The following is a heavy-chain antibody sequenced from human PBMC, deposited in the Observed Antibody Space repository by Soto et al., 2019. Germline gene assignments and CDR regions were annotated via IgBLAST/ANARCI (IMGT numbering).Heavy chain of an antibody. J-gene: IGHJ4*01. CDR2: ISSSSSYI. CDR1: VFTLSRYS. CDR3: AIDLYSTSSRYFYS. V-gene: IGHV3-21*01. Sequence: PGWSVRLSCVASVFTLSRYSMNWVRQGPGKGVEGVASISSSSSYIYYADSGKGRFAIARYNAKSSLSLQMTSLRADATAVYYCAIDLYSTSSRYFYSLGQRPLVPVSS. D-gene: IGHD6-6*01.